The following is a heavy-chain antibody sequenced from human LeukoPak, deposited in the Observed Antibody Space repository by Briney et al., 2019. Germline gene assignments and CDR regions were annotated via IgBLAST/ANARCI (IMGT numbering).Heavy chain of an antibody. CDR2: ISGSGTST. CDR3: AKDSTMSGSYYGMDV. D-gene: IGHD3-22*01. J-gene: IGHJ6*02. V-gene: IGHV3-23*01. Sequence: GGSLRLSCAASGFTVSSNYMSWVRQAPGKGLEWVSSISGSGTSTYYTGSVKGRFTISRDNSKNTLYLQMNSLRAEDTAIYYCAKDSTMSGSYYGMDVWGQGTTVAVSS. CDR1: GFTVSSNY.